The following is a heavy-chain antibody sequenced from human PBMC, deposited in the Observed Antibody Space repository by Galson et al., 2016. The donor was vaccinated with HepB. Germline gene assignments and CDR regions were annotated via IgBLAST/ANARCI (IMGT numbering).Heavy chain of an antibody. V-gene: IGHV1-2*02. Sequence: SVKVSCKASGYTFSDYYLHWVRQAPGQGLEWMGWINPNSGNTNSAQKFQGRVTMTRDTSVSTAYMELYRLTSGDTAVYFCARGRPGAAAWKPFDPWGQGTLVTVSS. D-gene: IGHD6-13*01. CDR2: INPNSGNT. CDR3: ARGRPGAAAWKPFDP. CDR1: GYTFSDYY. J-gene: IGHJ5*02.